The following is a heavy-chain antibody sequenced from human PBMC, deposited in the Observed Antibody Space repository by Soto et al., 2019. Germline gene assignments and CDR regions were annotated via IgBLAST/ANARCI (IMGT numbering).Heavy chain of an antibody. CDR2: INPSARSA. V-gene: IGHV1-46*04. CDR1: GYTFTNYY. CDR3: ARDNSAANGVLDH. D-gene: IGHD1-1*01. J-gene: IGHJ4*02. Sequence: ASVTVSCKASGYTFTNYYLHWVRQAPGQGLEWVGMINPSARSASYAQKLRGRLTMDRDTSTTTVYMELSRLTSEETAVYYCARDNSAANGVLDHWGLGTLVTSPQ.